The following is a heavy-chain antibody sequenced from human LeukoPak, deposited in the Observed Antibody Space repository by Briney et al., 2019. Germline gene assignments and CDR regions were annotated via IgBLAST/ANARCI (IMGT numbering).Heavy chain of an antibody. CDR2: IYYSGST. CDR1: GGSISSYY. Sequence: PSETLPLTCIVSGGSISSYYWSWIRQPPGKGLEWIAYIYYSGSTNYNPSLKSRVTMSVDMSKNRFSLTLSSVTAADTAVYYCAKSMTTDHYGMDVWGQGTTVTVSS. CDR3: AKSMTTDHYGMDV. J-gene: IGHJ6*02. D-gene: IGHD4-17*01. V-gene: IGHV4-59*01.